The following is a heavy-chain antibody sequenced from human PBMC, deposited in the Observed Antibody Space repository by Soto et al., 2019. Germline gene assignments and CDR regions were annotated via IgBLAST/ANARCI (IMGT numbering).Heavy chain of an antibody. V-gene: IGHV4-38-2*01. CDR1: GYSISSGYY. D-gene: IGHD1-26*01. CDR3: ARHIGGSDSSAWFGP. J-gene: IGHJ5*02. CDR2: IYHSGNT. Sequence: SETLSLTCAVSGYSISSGYYWGWIRQPPGKGLEWIGSIYHSGNTYYNPSLKSRVTISVDTAKNHFSLKLSSVTAADTAIYYCARHIGGSDSSAWFGPWGQGXLVTVSS.